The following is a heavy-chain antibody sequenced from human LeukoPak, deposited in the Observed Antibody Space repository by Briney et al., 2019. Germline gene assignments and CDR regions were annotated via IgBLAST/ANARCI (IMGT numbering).Heavy chain of an antibody. Sequence: NPGGSLRLSCAASGFTFSSYSMNWVRQAPGKGLEWVSSISSSSSYIYYADSVKGRFTISRDNAKNSLYLQINSLRAEDTAVYYCASETWGDGYNCFDYRGQGTLVTVSS. V-gene: IGHV3-21*01. D-gene: IGHD5-24*01. J-gene: IGHJ4*02. CDR2: ISSSSSYI. CDR3: ASETWGDGYNCFDY. CDR1: GFTFSSYS.